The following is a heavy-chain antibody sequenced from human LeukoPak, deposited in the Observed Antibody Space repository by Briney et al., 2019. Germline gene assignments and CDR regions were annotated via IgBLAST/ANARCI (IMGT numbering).Heavy chain of an antibody. Sequence: QSGGSLRLSCAASGFTFSSYSMNWVRQAPGKGLEWVADIKQDGSEKYYVDSVKGRFTISRDNAKNSLYLQMNSLRAEDTAVYYCARDVVVAFDYGGQGTLVTVSS. CDR3: ARDVVVAFDY. J-gene: IGHJ4*02. CDR2: IKQDGSEK. CDR1: GFTFSSYS. V-gene: IGHV3-7*01. D-gene: IGHD3-22*01.